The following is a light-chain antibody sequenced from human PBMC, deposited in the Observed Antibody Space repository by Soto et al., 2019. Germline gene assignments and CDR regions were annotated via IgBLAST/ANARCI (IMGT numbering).Light chain of an antibody. CDR3: PPSSNYVGT. J-gene: IGKJ1*01. CDR2: KAS. V-gene: IGKV1-5*03. Sequence: DIQMTQSPSTLYASVGDRVTITCRASQNINTWLAWYQQKPGEPPKLLIFKASLLQSGVPSRFSGGGSGKRFTLTISGLQPDNFATYYWPPSSNYVGTFGQGTKEDFK. CDR1: QNINTW.